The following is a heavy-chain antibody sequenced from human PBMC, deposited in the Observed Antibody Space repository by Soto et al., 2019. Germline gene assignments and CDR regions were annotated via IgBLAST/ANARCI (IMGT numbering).Heavy chain of an antibody. D-gene: IGHD1-1*01. CDR1: EFTFSAYW. V-gene: IGHV3-7*01. J-gene: IGHJ6*03. CDR2: IKEDGSEK. CDR3: ASQTTPGYYYYHYMDV. Sequence: EVQLVESGGGLVQPGGSLRLSCAASEFTFSAYWMTWVRQAPGKGLELVANIKEDGSEKYYVDSVKGRFTISRDNAKNSLFLHMNSLRPEDTAVYYCASQTTPGYYYYHYMDVWGKGTTVTVSS.